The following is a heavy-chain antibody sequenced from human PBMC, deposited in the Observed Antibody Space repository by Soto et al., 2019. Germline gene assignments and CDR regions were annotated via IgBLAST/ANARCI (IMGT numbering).Heavy chain of an antibody. J-gene: IGHJ4*02. D-gene: IGHD6-19*01. CDR2: ISGSGGST. V-gene: IGHV3-23*01. CDR3: AKEKGCSSGSGDY. CDR1: GFTFSSYA. Sequence: EVQLLESVGGLIQPGGSLRLSCAASGFTFSSYAMSWVRQAPGKGLERVSSISGSGGSTYYADSVKGRFTISRDNSKNTLYLQMNSQRAEDTAVYYCAKEKGCSSGSGDYWGQGTLVTVSS.